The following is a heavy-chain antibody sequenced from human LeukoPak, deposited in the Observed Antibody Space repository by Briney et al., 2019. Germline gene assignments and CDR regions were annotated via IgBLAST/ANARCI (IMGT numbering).Heavy chain of an antibody. CDR2: INHSGST. CDR3: ARGQGRYYYGSGSYPFGY. Sequence: ETSETLSLTCAVYGGSFSGYYWSWIRQPPGKGLEWIGEINHSGSTNYNPSLKSRVTISVDTSKNQFSLKLSSVTAADTAVYYCARGQGRYYYGSGSYPFGYWGQGTLVTVSS. D-gene: IGHD3-10*01. CDR1: GGSFSGYY. J-gene: IGHJ4*02. V-gene: IGHV4-34*01.